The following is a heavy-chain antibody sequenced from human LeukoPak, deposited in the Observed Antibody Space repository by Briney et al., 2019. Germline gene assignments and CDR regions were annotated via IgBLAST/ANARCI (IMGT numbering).Heavy chain of an antibody. V-gene: IGHV3-9*03. CDR2: ISWNSGSI. CDR3: AKDGRGYSYGPFDY. CDR1: GFTFDDYA. Sequence: GGSLRLSCAASGFTFDDYAMHWVRQAPGKGLEGVSGISWNSGSIGYADSVKGRFTISRDNAKNSLYPQMNRLRAEDMALYYCAKDGRGYSYGPFDYWGQGTLVTVSS. D-gene: IGHD5-18*01. J-gene: IGHJ4*02.